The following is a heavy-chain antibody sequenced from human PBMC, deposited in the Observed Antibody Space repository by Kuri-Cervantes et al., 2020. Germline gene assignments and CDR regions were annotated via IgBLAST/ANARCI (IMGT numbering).Heavy chain of an antibody. J-gene: IGHJ4*02. V-gene: IGHV4-34*01. Sequence: SETLSLTCAVYGGSFSGYYWSWIRQPPGKGLEWIGEINHSGSTNYNPSLKSRVTISVDTSKNQFSLKLSSVTAADTAVYYCASLWLKTYYFDYWGQGTLVTVSS. CDR1: GGSFSGYY. D-gene: IGHD5-18*01. CDR2: INHSGST. CDR3: ASLWLKTYYFDY.